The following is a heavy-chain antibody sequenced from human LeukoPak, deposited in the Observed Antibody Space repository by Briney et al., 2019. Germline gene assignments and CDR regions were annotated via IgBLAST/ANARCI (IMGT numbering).Heavy chain of an antibody. CDR3: ARGRRRTSITMIQTTAAAFDI. CDR2: INNSGST. J-gene: IGHJ3*02. V-gene: IGHV4-34*01. CDR1: GGSFSGYY. Sequence: PSETLSLTCAVYGGSFSGYYWSWIRQPPGKGLEWIGEINNSGSTNYNPPLKSRVTISVDTSKNQFSLKLSSVTAADTAVYYCARGRRRTSITMIQTTAAAFDIRGQGTMVTVSS. D-gene: IGHD3-22*01.